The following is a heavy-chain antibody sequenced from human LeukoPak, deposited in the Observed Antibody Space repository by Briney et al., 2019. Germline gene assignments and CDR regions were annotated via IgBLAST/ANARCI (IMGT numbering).Heavy chain of an antibody. CDR1: GCTFTSYY. CDR3: ARENLSLKDRRTYYMDV. V-gene: IGHV1-46*01. Sequence: ASVKVSCKASGCTFTSYYMHWVRQAPGQGLEWMGIINPSGGSTSYAQKFQGRVTMTRDMSTSTVYMELSSLRSEDTAVYYCARENLSLKDRRTYYMDVWGKGTTVTVSS. D-gene: IGHD1-14*01. CDR2: INPSGGST. J-gene: IGHJ6*03.